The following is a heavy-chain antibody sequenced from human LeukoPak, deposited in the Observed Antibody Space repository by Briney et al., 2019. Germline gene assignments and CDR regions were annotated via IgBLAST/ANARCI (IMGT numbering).Heavy chain of an antibody. CDR2: ISGSGGST. CDR1: GFTFSSYA. CDR3: AKQYSSSWYSSLD. J-gene: IGHJ4*02. V-gene: IGHV3-23*01. D-gene: IGHD6-13*01. Sequence: GGSLRLSCAASGFTFSSYAMSWVRQAPGKGLEWVSAISGSGGSTYYADSVKGRFTISRDSSKNTLYLQMNSLRAEDTAVYYCAKQYSSSWYSSLDWGQGTLVTVSS.